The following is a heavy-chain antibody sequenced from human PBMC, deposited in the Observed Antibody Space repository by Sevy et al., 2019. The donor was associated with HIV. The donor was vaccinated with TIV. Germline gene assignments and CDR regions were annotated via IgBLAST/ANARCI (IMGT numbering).Heavy chain of an antibody. CDR2: IKSKTDGGTT. D-gene: IGHD2-15*01. CDR1: GFPFSNAW. CDR3: STEGLYCSGGSCSSEGFDF. J-gene: IGHJ4*02. V-gene: IGHV3-15*01. Sequence: GGSLRLSCAAFGFPFSNAWMNWVRQAPGKGLEWVGRIKSKTDGGTTDYAATLKGRFTISRDDSKNTLYLQMNSLKSEDTDMYYCSTEGLYCSGGSCSSEGFDFWGQGTLVPVSS.